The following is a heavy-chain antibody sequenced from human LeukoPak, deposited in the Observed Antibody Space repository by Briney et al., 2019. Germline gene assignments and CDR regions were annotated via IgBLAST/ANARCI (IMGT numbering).Heavy chain of an antibody. CDR2: ISSSSSYI. CDR1: GFTFSSYS. CDR3: ARVPSTPLYCGDDCYSGAFDI. J-gene: IGHJ3*02. D-gene: IGHD2-21*02. Sequence: GGSLRLSCAVSGFTFSSYSMNWVRQAPGKGLEWVSSISSSSSYIYYADSVKGRFTISRDNAKNSLYLQMNSLRAEDTAVYYCARVPSTPLYCGDDCYSGAFDIWGQGTMVTVSS. V-gene: IGHV3-21*01.